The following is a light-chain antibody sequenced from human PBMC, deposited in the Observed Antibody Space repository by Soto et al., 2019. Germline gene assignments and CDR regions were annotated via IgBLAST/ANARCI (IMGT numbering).Light chain of an antibody. Sequence: DIQMTQSPSSLSASIGDRVTLTCRASQRIGTNLNWYQQRPGKAPKLLIYAVSSLQSGVSSRFSGSGSGTDFTLSINSLPREEFATDDWQHTYCGPPLFSQGTKVEI. CDR3: QHTYCGPPL. V-gene: IGKV1-39*01. CDR2: AVS. CDR1: QRIGTN. J-gene: IGKJ1*01.